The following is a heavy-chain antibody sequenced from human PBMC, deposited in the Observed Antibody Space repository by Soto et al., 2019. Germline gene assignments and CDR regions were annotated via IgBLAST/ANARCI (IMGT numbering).Heavy chain of an antibody. V-gene: IGHV1-58*01. CDR3: AADLPYYFEY. CDR2: IVVGSGNT. J-gene: IGHJ4*02. CDR1: GFTFTSSA. Sequence: SVKVSCKASGFTFTSSAVQWVRHARGQRLEWIGWIVVGSGNTNYAQKFQERVTITRDMSTSTAYMQLSSLRSEDTAVYYCAADLPYYFEYRGRGTMFTVSS.